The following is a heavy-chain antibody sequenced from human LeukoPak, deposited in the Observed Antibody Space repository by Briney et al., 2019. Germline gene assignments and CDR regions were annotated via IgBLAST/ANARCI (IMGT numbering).Heavy chain of an antibody. Sequence: SETLSLTCTVSGGSISSYYWSWIRQPPGKGLEWIGYIYYSGSTNYNPSLKRRVTISVDTSKNQFSLRVSSVTAADTAVYYCARDYYYDSSSEDAFDIWGQGTMVTVSP. CDR1: GGSISSYY. V-gene: IGHV4-59*01. CDR2: IYYSGST. D-gene: IGHD3-22*01. CDR3: ARDYYYDSSSEDAFDI. J-gene: IGHJ3*02.